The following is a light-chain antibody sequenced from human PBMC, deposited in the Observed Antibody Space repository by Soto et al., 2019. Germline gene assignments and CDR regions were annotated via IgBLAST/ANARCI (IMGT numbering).Light chain of an antibody. V-gene: IGKV3-20*01. CDR2: GAS. J-gene: IGKJ4*01. CDR3: QHYGSLVLT. CDR1: QSVSSTY. Sequence: EIVLTQSPGTLSLSPGERATLSCRASQSVSSTYLAWYQQKPGQAPRLLIYGASSRATGLPDRFSGSGSGTDFTLTISRLEPEDVAVYYCQHYGSLVLTFGGGTKVEIK.